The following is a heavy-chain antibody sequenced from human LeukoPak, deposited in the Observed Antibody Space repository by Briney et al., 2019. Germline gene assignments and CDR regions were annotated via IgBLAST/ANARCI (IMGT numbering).Heavy chain of an antibody. CDR3: ARVNAVTLFFYYYMDV. CDR2: ISSSGSTI. D-gene: IGHD3-9*01. Sequence: GGSLRLSCAASGFTFSSYEMNWVRQAPGKGLEWVSYISSSGSTIYYADSVKGRFTISRDNAKDSLYLQMNSLRAEDTAVYYCARVNAVTLFFYYYMDVWGKGTTVTVSS. V-gene: IGHV3-48*03. CDR1: GFTFSSYE. J-gene: IGHJ6*03.